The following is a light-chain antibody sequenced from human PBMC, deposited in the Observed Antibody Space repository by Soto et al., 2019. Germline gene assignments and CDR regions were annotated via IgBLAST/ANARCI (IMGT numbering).Light chain of an antibody. J-gene: IGLJ1*01. V-gene: IGLV2-14*01. CDR1: SSDVGGYNY. CDR2: AVS. CDR3: SSYTTSSTLLYV. Sequence: QSALTQPASVSGSPGQSITISCTGTSSDVGGYNYVSWYQQHPAKAPKLMIYAVSNGPSGVSTRFSGSKSGNTASLTISGLQAEDEADYHCSSYTTSSTLLYVFGTGTKVTVL.